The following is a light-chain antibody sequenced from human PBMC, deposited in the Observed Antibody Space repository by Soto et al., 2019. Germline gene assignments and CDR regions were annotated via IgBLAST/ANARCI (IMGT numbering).Light chain of an antibody. CDR2: DAS. J-gene: IGKJ5*01. Sequence: EMMLTQSPATLSLTPGERASLSCRASQSISHYLAWYQQKPGQAPRLLIYDASNRATGIPARFSGSGSGTDFTLTISSLEPEDFAVYYCQQRSNWPPITFGQGRRLEI. V-gene: IGKV3-11*01. CDR3: QQRSNWPPIT. CDR1: QSISHY.